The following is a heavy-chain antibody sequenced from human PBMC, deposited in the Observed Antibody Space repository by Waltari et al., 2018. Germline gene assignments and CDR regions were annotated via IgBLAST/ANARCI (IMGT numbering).Heavy chain of an antibody. CDR2: FTTSGNT. V-gene: IGHV3-23*01. Sequence: EVQLLESGGGLVQPGGSLRLSCAASEFPFGSYAVTWVRQAPGKGLEWVSSFTTSGNTYYADSVKGRFTISRDNSKNKMYLQMNSLRADDTAVYYCAKGAIGSAGLDYWGQGTLVTVSS. CDR3: AKGAIGSAGLDY. CDR1: EFPFGSYA. J-gene: IGHJ4*02. D-gene: IGHD6-13*01.